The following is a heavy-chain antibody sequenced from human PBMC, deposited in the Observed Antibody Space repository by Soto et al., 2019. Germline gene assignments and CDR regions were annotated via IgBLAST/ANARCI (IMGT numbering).Heavy chain of an antibody. Sequence: ITLNESGPALVKPTQTLTLTCTFSGFSLNTRDVGVGWIRQPPGKALEWLGVVYWDDDKTYSPSLKSRLTITKDTPKNQVVFIMTKMDPVDTATYYCAHFMGVVASFWGQGTLITVSS. V-gene: IGHV2-5*02. CDR2: VYWDDDK. CDR1: GFSLNTRDVG. J-gene: IGHJ4*02. CDR3: AHFMGVVASF. D-gene: IGHD2-15*01.